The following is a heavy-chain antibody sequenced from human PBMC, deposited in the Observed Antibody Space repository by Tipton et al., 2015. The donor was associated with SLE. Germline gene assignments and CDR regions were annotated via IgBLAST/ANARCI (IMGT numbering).Heavy chain of an antibody. V-gene: IGHV4-59*01. J-gene: IGHJ3*02. D-gene: IGHD3-10*01. Sequence: TLSLTCTVSGGSISSYYWTWIRQPPGKGLEWIGSIYYSGSTNYNPSLKSRLTMSVDTSKNQFSLKLSSVTATDTAVYYCARDRGDAFDIWGQGTMVTVSS. CDR2: IYYSGST. CDR1: GGSISSYY. CDR3: ARDRGDAFDI.